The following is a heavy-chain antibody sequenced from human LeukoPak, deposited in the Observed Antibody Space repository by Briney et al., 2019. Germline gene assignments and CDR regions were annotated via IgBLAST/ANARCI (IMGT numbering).Heavy chain of an antibody. CDR2: IYYSGST. J-gene: IGHJ4*02. V-gene: IGHV4-39*02. Sequence: WETLSLTCTVSGGSISSSSYYWGWIRQPPGKGLEWIGSIYYSGSTYYNPSLKSRVTISVDTSKNQFSLKLSSVTAADTAVYYCARDSYYYDSNGYYGFDYWGQGTLVTVSS. CDR1: GGSISSSSYY. D-gene: IGHD3-22*01. CDR3: ARDSYYYDSNGYYGFDY.